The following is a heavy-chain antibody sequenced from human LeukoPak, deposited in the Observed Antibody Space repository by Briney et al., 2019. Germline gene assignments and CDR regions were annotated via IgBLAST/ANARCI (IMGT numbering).Heavy chain of an antibody. J-gene: IGHJ6*02. CDR2: ISAYNGNT. Sequence: ASVKVSCKASGYTFTSYGISWVRQAPGPGLEWMGWISAYNGNTNYAQKLQGRVTMTTDTSTSTAYMELRSLRSDDTAVYYCARVDTAMVTDFYYYYGMDVWGQGTTVTVSS. CDR1: GYTFTSYG. CDR3: ARVDTAMVTDFYYYYGMDV. V-gene: IGHV1-18*01. D-gene: IGHD5-18*01.